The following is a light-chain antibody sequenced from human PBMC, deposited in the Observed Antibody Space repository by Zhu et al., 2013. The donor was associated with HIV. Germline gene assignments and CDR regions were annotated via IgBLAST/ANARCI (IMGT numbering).Light chain of an antibody. CDR3: QAWDSNTAS. V-gene: IGLV3-1*01. CDR1: TLANRY. CDR2: QDR. Sequence: SYELTQPPSVSVSLGQTATITCSGETLANRYVSWYQQKSGQSPVLLIYQDRKRPSGIPERFSGSTSGNTVTLTVTATQAMDEADYHCQAWDSNTASFGGGTKLTVL. J-gene: IGLJ2*01.